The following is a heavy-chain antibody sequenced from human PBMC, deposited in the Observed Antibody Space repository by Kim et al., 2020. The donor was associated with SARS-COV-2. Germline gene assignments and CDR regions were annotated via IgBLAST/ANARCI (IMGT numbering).Heavy chain of an antibody. J-gene: IGHJ5*02. D-gene: IGHD6-13*01. CDR3: ARLSRGSWYNWFAA. Sequence: NPSLQSRVTRSVYTSKNQFSMKLRSVTAADTAVYYCARLSRGSWYNWFAAWGQGTLFTVSS. V-gene: IGHV4-61*07.